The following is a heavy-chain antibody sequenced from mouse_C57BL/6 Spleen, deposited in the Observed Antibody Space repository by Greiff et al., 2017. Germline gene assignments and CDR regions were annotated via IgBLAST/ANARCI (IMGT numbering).Heavy chain of an antibody. J-gene: IGHJ4*01. V-gene: IGHV1-64*01. Sequence: QVQLQQSGAELVKPGASVKLSCKASGYTFTSYWMHWVKQRPGQGLEWIGMIHPNSGSTNYNEKFKSKATLTVDKSSSTAYMQLSSLTSEDSAVYYCARSGYYGSSSWNAMDYWGQGTSVTVSS. CDR2: IHPNSGST. CDR1: GYTFTSYW. D-gene: IGHD1-1*01. CDR3: ARSGYYGSSSWNAMDY.